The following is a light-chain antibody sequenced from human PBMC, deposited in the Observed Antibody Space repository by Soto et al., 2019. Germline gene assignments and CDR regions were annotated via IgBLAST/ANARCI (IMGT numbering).Light chain of an antibody. CDR1: QSVSSY. J-gene: IGKJ3*01. V-gene: IGKV3-11*01. CDR2: DAS. CDR3: QQRSNWPSFT. Sequence: EIVLTQSRATLSLSPGERASLSCRASQSVSSYLAWYQQKPGQAPRLLIYDASSRATGIPARFSGSGSGTDFTLTISSLEPEDFAVYYCQQRSNWPSFTFGPGTKVDIK.